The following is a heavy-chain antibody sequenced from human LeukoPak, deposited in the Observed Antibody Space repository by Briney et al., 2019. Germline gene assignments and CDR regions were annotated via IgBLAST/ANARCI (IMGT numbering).Heavy chain of an antibody. J-gene: IGHJ4*02. CDR2: ISGSGGST. Sequence: GGSRRLSCAASGFTFSSYAMSWVRQAPGKGLEWVSAISGSGGSTYYADSVKGRFTISRDNSTNTLYLQMNSLRAEDSAVYHCVKDYRSGSYMGHFDSWGQGTLVTVSS. CDR3: VKDYRSGSYMGHFDS. V-gene: IGHV3-23*01. CDR1: GFTFSSYA. D-gene: IGHD6-19*01.